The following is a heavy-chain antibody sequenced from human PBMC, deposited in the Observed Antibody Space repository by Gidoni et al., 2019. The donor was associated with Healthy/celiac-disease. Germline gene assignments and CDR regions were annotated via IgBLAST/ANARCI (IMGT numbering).Heavy chain of an antibody. CDR2: IYYSGIT. Sequence: QLQLQESGPGLVKPSATLPLTCTVSCGSISSRSYYWGWIRQPPGKGLEWIGSIYYSGITYYNPSLKSRVTISVDTSKNQFSLKLSSVTAADTAVYYCATLWLQPTQSPRPFDYWGQGTLVTVSS. CDR3: ATLWLQPTQSPRPFDY. CDR1: CGSISSRSYY. V-gene: IGHV4-39*01. J-gene: IGHJ4*02. D-gene: IGHD5-18*01.